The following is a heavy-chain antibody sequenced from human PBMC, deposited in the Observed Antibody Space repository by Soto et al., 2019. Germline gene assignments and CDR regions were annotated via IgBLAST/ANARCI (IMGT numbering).Heavy chain of an antibody. CDR2: INPDSGNT. D-gene: IGHD1-26*01. J-gene: IGHJ5*02. Sequence: QVQLVQSGAEEKKPGASVKVSCKASGYTFTSYAVHWVRQAPGHGLEWMGSINPDSGNTKYSQKFRGRVTSTRDTSASIAYMELCRLRSVDTAVYYCAGVDGTSWGQGALVTVSS. CDR3: AGVDGTS. V-gene: IGHV1-3*05. CDR1: GYTFTSYA.